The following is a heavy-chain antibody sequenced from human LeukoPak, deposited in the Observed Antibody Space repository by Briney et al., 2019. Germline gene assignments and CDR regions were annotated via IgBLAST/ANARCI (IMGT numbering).Heavy chain of an antibody. J-gene: IGHJ4*02. CDR3: ARGKRGYCSGGSCYTNDY. V-gene: IGHV4-61*02. Sequence: PSQTLSLTCTVSGGSISSGSYYWSWIRQPAGKGLEWIGRLYTSGSTNYNPSLKSRVTISVDTSKNQFSLKLSSVTAADTAVYYCARGKRGYCSGGSCYTNDYWGQGTLVTVSP. CDR2: LYTSGST. D-gene: IGHD2-15*01. CDR1: GGSISSGSYY.